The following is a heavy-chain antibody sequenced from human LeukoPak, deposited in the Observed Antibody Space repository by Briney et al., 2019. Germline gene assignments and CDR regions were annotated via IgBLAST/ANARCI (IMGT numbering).Heavy chain of an antibody. CDR3: ARGLHSSGWYFDY. CDR2: IYYSGST. Sequence: PSETLSLTCTVSGGSISSYYWSWIRQPPGKGLEWIGYIYYSGSTNYNPSLKSRVTISVDTSKNQFSLKLSSVTAADTAVYYCARGLHSSGWYFDYWGQGTLVTVSS. D-gene: IGHD6-19*01. CDR1: GGSISSYY. J-gene: IGHJ4*02. V-gene: IGHV4-59*08.